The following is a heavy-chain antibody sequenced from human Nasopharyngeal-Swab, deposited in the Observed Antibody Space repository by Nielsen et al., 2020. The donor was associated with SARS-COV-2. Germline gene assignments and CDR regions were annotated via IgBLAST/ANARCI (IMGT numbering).Heavy chain of an antibody. V-gene: IGHV4-39*07. CDR1: GDSISSSSYY. CDR3: AREGRGIAAPGLNY. CDR2: IYYSGST. D-gene: IGHD6-13*01. Sequence: SETLYLTCSVSGDSISSSSYYWGWIRQPPGKGLEWIGSIYYSGSTYYNPSLKSRVTISIDTSKNNFSLKLSSVTAADTAVYYCAREGRGIAAPGLNYWGQGTLVTVSS. J-gene: IGHJ4*02.